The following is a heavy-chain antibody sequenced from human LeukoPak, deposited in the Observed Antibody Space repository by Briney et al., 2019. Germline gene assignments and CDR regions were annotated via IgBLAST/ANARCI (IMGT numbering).Heavy chain of an antibody. V-gene: IGHV1-46*01. D-gene: IGHD3-22*01. J-gene: IGHJ4*02. Sequence: ASVKVSCKASGYTFTTYHMHWVRQAPGQGLEWMGIINPSGGITSYAQQFQGRVTMTRDTSTSTVNMELSSLRSEDTAVYYCARAYYYDSSGPIHYFAYWGQGTLVTVS. CDR1: GYTFTTYH. CDR3: ARAYYYDSSGPIHYFAY. CDR2: INPSGGIT.